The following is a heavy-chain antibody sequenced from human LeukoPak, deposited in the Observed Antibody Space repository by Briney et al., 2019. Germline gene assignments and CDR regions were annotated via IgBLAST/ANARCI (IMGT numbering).Heavy chain of an antibody. V-gene: IGHV3-66*02. Sequence: PGGSLKLSCAASGFTVSSNYMSWVRQAPGKGLEWVSVIYSGGSTYYADSVKGRFTISRDNSKNTLYLQMNSLRAEDTAVYYCARDLYYYDSSGYYYVGNYYYYMDVWGKGTTVTVSS. D-gene: IGHD3-22*01. CDR1: GFTVSSNY. CDR2: IYSGGST. J-gene: IGHJ6*03. CDR3: ARDLYYYDSSGYYYVGNYYYYMDV.